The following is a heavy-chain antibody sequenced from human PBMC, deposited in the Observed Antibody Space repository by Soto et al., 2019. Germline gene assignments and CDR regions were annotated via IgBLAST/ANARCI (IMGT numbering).Heavy chain of an antibody. D-gene: IGHD3-22*01. V-gene: IGHV1-3*01. CDR1: GYTLTSYY. Sequence: ASVKVSCKASGYTLTSYYMHWVRQAPGQRLEWMGWINAGNGNTKYSQKFQGRVTITRDTSASTAYMELSSLRSEDTAVYYCARAGSSGYYEKRAPRSRRQTLFYDYWGQGTLVTVSS. CDR2: INAGNGNT. CDR3: ARAGSSGYYEKRAPRSRRQTLFYDY. J-gene: IGHJ4*02.